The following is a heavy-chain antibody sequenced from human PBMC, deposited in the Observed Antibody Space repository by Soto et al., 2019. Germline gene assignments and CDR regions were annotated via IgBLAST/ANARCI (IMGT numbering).Heavy chain of an antibody. CDR1: GFTFSKYA. CDR2: ISAGGGST. J-gene: IGHJ3*02. CDR3: AKDPKGDYVGGFEM. D-gene: IGHD4-17*01. Sequence: EVQLLESGGGLVKPGGSLRLSCVTSGFTFSKYAMSWVRQAPGTGPEWVSGISAGGGSTYYADSVQGRFTISIDNSRDTLHLQMNSLRVADTAVYYCAKDPKGDYVGGFEMLGQGIMITVSS. V-gene: IGHV3-23*01.